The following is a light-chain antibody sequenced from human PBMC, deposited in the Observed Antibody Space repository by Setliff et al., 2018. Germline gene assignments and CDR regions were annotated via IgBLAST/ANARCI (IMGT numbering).Light chain of an antibody. CDR1: SNDIGYYNF. CDR3: NSYTGTTTPDV. Sequence: QSALTQPAYVSGSPGQSITISCTGTSNDIGYYNFVSWYQQYPGKHPKLLIYEVTNRPPRVSNRFSGSKSGNTASLTISGLQAEDEADYYCNSYTGTTTPDVFGTGTKGTVL. CDR2: EVT. V-gene: IGLV2-14*03. J-gene: IGLJ1*01.